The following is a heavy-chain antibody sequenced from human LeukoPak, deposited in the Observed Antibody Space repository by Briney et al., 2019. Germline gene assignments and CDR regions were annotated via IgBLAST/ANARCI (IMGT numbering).Heavy chain of an antibody. D-gene: IGHD3-3*01. V-gene: IGHV3-21*01. J-gene: IGHJ4*02. CDR1: GFTFSSYS. CDR3: AIHGVANFDY. CDR2: ISSSNSYI. Sequence: GSLRLSCAASGFTFSSYSMNWVRQAPGKGLEWVSSISSSNSYIYYADSVKGRFTISRDNAKNSLYLQMNSLRAEDTAVYYCAIHGVANFDYWGQGTLVTVSS.